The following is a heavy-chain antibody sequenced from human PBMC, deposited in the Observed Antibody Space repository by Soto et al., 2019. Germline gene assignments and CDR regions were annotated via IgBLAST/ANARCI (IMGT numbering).Heavy chain of an antibody. Sequence: GESLKSSCAGSGFNFRSYSMNWVRQAPGKGLEWVSYISSSSSTIYYADSVKGRFTISRDNAKNSLYLQMNSLRDEDTAVYYCAREWNPLNWFDPWGQGTLVTVSS. V-gene: IGHV3-48*02. CDR3: AREWNPLNWFDP. CDR1: GFNFRSYS. CDR2: ISSSSSTI. J-gene: IGHJ5*02. D-gene: IGHD1-1*01.